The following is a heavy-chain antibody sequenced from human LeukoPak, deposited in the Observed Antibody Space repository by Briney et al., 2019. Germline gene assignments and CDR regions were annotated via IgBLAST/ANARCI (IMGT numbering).Heavy chain of an antibody. CDR2: INHSGST. CDR3: ASVPVYYDILTGYYDTTFDY. J-gene: IGHJ4*02. D-gene: IGHD3-9*01. V-gene: IGHV4-34*01. CDR1: GGSFSGYY. Sequence: PSETLSLTCAVYGGSFSGYYWSWIRQPPGKGLEWIGEINHSGSTNYNPSLKSRVTISVDTSKNQFSLKLSSVTAADTAVYYCASVPVYYDILTGYYDTTFDYWGQGTLATVSP.